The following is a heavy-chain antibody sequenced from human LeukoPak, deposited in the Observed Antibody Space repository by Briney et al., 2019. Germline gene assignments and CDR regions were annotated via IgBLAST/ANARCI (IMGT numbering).Heavy chain of an antibody. CDR2: ISGSGAST. CDR1: GFTFSSYA. Sequence: GGSLRLSCAASGFTFSSYAMSWVRQAPGKGLEWVSGISGSGASTYYADSVKGRFTISRDNSKNTLYLQMNSLRAEDTAVYYCAKAAGYSTGYWFDPWGQGTLVTVSS. J-gene: IGHJ5*02. D-gene: IGHD6-19*01. CDR3: AKAAGYSTGYWFDP. V-gene: IGHV3-23*01.